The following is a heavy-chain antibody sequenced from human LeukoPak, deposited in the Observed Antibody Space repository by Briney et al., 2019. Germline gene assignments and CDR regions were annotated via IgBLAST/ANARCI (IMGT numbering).Heavy chain of an antibody. J-gene: IGHJ4*02. CDR1: GFTFDDYA. CDR3: ARGDDDFWSGYFDY. CDR2: ISWNSGSI. D-gene: IGHD3-3*01. V-gene: IGHV3-9*01. Sequence: GGSLRLSCAASGFTFDDYAMHWVRQAPGKGLEWVSGISWNSGSIGYADSVKGRFTISRDNAKNSLYLQMNSLRAEDTAVYYCARGDDDFWSGYFDYWGQGTLVTVSS.